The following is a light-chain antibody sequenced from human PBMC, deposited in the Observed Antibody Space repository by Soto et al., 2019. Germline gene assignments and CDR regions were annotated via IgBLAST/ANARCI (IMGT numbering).Light chain of an antibody. Sequence: DIQMTQSPSTLSGSVGDRVTITCRASQTISSWLAWYQQKPGKAPKLLIYKASTLKSGVPSRFSGSGSGTECTLTMSRLQPDDFATYYCQHYNSYSEAFGKGTKVEPK. CDR1: QTISSW. CDR3: QHYNSYSEA. CDR2: KAS. J-gene: IGKJ1*01. V-gene: IGKV1-5*03.